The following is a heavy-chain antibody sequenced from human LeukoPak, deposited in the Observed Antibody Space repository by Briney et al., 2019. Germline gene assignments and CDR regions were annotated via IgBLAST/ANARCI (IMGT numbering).Heavy chain of an antibody. CDR3: ARIPPSYYYDSSGYARSYYFDY. CDR1: GFSLSTNGMC. CDR2: IDWDDDK. D-gene: IGHD3-22*01. V-gene: IGHV2-70*11. Sequence: SGPTLVNPTQTLTLTCTFSGFSLSTNGMCVSWIRQPPGKALEWLARIDWDDDKYYSTSLKTRLTISKDTSKNQVVLTMTNMDRVDTATYYCARIPPSYYYDSSGYARSYYFDYWGQGTLVTVSS. J-gene: IGHJ4*02.